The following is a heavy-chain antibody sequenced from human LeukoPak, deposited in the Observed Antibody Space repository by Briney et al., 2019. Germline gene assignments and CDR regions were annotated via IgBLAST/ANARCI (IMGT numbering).Heavy chain of an antibody. CDR1: GFTFSSYA. CDR2: ISGSGGST. CDR3: AKAEQQLVPYYYYMDV. V-gene: IGHV3-23*01. Sequence: PGGSLRLSCAASGFTFSSYAMSWVRQAPGKGLEWVSAISGSGGSTYYADSVKGRFTISRDNSKNTLYLQMNSLRAEDTAVYYCAKAEQQLVPYYYYMDVWGKGTTVTVSS. D-gene: IGHD6-13*01. J-gene: IGHJ6*03.